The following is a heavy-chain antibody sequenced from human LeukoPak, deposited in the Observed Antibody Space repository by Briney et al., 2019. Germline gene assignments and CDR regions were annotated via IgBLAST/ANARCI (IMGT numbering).Heavy chain of an antibody. CDR1: GFTFSSYS. Sequence: GGSLRLSCAASGFTFSSYSMNWVRQAPGKGLEWVSYISSSSSTIYYADSVKGRFTISRDNAKNSLYLQMNSLRAEDTAVYYCARVGWYCSGGSCSAGWFDPWGQGTLVTVSS. J-gene: IGHJ5*02. CDR3: ARVGWYCSGGSCSAGWFDP. V-gene: IGHV3-48*04. CDR2: ISSSSSTI. D-gene: IGHD2-15*01.